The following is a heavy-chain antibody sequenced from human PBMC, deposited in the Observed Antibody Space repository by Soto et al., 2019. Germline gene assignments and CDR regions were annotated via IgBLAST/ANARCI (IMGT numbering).Heavy chain of an antibody. CDR3: AMPRVVSEGAWFDP. CDR1: GFTFSSYW. V-gene: IGHV3-74*01. CDR2: INSDGSIT. D-gene: IGHD2-15*01. Sequence: GGSLRLSCAASGFTFSSYWMHWVRQAPGKGLVWVSRINSDGSITTYADSVKGRFTISRDNAKNTLYLQMNSLRAEDTAVYYCAMPRVVSEGAWFDPRGQGTLVTVSS. J-gene: IGHJ5*02.